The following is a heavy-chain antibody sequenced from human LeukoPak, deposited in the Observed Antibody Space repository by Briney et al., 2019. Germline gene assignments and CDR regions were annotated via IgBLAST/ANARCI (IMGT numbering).Heavy chain of an antibody. CDR1: GYTFTGYY. J-gene: IGHJ4*02. CDR3: ARALNWGYYFDY. D-gene: IGHD7-27*01. Sequence: ASVKVSYKASGYTFTGYYMHWVRQAPGQGLEWMGWINPNSGGTNYAQKFQGRVTMTRDTSISTAYMELSRLRSDDTAVYYCARALNWGYYFDYWGQGTLVTVSS. V-gene: IGHV1-2*02. CDR2: INPNSGGT.